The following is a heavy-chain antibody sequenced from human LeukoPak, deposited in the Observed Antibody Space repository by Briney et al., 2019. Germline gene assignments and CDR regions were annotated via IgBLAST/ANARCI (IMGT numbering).Heavy chain of an antibody. V-gene: IGHV4-30-4*08. J-gene: IGHJ5*02. Sequence: SQTLSLTCTVSGGSISSGDYYWSWIRPPPGKGLEWIGYIYYSGSTYYNPSLKSRVTISVDTSKNQFSLKLSSVTAADTAVYYCARDLLYCSSTSCHNNWFDPWGQGTLVPVSS. CDR2: IYYSGST. D-gene: IGHD2-2*01. CDR1: GGSISSGDYY. CDR3: ARDLLYCSSTSCHNNWFDP.